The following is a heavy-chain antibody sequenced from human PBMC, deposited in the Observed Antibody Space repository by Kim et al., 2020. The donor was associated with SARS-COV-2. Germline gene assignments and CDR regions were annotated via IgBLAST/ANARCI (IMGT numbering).Heavy chain of an antibody. J-gene: IGHJ4*02. CDR1: GFTFNSYE. Sequence: GGSLRLSCAASGFTFNSYEMNWVRQAPGKGLECISYIGSSGGNIYYADSVKGRFTISRDNAKNSLYLQMNSLRADDTALYYCARAIYCSSYNCAYGADYWGQGTLVTVSS. CDR2: IGSSGGNI. D-gene: IGHD2-2*01. CDR3: ARAIYCSSYNCAYGADY. V-gene: IGHV3-48*03.